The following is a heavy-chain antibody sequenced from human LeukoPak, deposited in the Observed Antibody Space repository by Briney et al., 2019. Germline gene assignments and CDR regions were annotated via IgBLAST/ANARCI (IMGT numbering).Heavy chain of an antibody. D-gene: IGHD1-26*01. CDR1: GFTFSDYY. CDR3: ARTHFSGSFDY. V-gene: IGHV3-11*04. CDR2: ISDRTSSII. Sequence: GGSLRLSCAASGFTFSDYYMSWVRQAPGKGLEWLSYISDRTSSIIYYADSVKGRFTISRDNAKNSLYLQMNSLRAEDTAVYYCARTHFSGSFDYWGQGTLVTVSS. J-gene: IGHJ4*02.